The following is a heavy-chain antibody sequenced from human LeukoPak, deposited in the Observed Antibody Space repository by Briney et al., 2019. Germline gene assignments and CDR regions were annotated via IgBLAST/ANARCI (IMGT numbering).Heavy chain of an antibody. CDR3: AKGEVVVPAASDY. CDR2: LSSSGTYI. J-gene: IGHJ4*02. D-gene: IGHD2-2*01. CDR1: GFTFSSYS. V-gene: IGHV3-21*04. Sequence: PGGSLRLSCAASGFTFSSYSMNWVRQAPGKGLEWVSSLSSSGTYIYYADSVKGRFSISRDNAKNSLYLQMNSLRAEDTAVYYCAKGEVVVPAASDYWGQGTLVTVSS.